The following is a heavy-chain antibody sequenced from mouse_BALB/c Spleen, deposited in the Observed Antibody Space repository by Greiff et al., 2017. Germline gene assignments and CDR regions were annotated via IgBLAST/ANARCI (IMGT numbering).Heavy chain of an antibody. CDR2: ISYDGSN. J-gene: IGHJ2*01. V-gene: IGHV3-6*02. CDR3: ARAGGSYYFDY. CDR1: GYSITSGYY. D-gene: IGHD1-1*02. Sequence: EVQLVEPGPGLVKPSQSLSLTCSVTGYSITSGYYWNWIRQFPGNKLEWMGYISYDGSNNYNPSLKNRISITRDTSKNQFFLKLNSVTTEDTATYYCARAGGSYYFDYWGQGTTLTVSS.